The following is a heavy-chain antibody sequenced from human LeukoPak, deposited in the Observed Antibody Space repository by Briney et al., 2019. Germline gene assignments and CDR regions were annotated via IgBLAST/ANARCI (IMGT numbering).Heavy chain of an antibody. J-gene: IGHJ4*02. Sequence: SQSLSLTCAISGDSVSSNSAAWNWIRQSPSRGLEWLGRTYYKSKWYKDYAGSVNSRITINPDTSKIQFSLQLNSVTPEDTAVYYCARGGPWDLPVGKFDYWGQGTLVTVSS. CDR3: ARGGPWDLPVGKFDY. V-gene: IGHV6-1*01. D-gene: IGHD1-26*01. CDR2: TYYKSKWYK. CDR1: GDSVSSNSAA.